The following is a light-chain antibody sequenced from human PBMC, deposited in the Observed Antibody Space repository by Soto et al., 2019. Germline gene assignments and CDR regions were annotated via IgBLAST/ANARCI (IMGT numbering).Light chain of an antibody. CDR1: QYLSRSY. CDR2: DAY. Sequence: EIVLTQSPGTLSLSPGDTATLSCRASQYLSRSYFAWYQQKSGQAPRLLIYDAYRRATGIPDRFSGSGSGTYFTLTIDRLEPEDFAVYYCQQTRDSVWTFGQGTRLEIK. V-gene: IGKV3D-20*02. CDR3: QQTRDSVWT. J-gene: IGKJ1*01.